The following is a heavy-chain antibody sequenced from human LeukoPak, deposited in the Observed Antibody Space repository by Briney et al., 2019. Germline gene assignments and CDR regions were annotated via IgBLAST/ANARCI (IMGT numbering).Heavy chain of an antibody. V-gene: IGHV1-69*06. J-gene: IGHJ5*02. CDR2: IIPIFGTA. CDR1: GGTFSSYA. CDR3: ARVPPYYGSGSYYNVGWFDP. Sequence: EASVKVSCKAPGGTFSSYAISWVRQAPGQGLEWMGGIIPIFGTANYAQKFQGRVTITADKSTSTAYMELSSLRSEDTAVYYCARVPPYYGSGSYYNVGWFDPWGQGTLVTVSS. D-gene: IGHD3-10*01.